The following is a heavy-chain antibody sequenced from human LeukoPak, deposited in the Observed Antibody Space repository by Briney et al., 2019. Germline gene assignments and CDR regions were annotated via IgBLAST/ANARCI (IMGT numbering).Heavy chain of an antibody. CDR1: GFTFRNYG. J-gene: IGHJ3*02. Sequence: PGGSLRLSCAASGFTFRNYGMHWVRQAPGKGLEWVAFIRYDGSNKYNVDSVNGRFTISRDNSKNTLYLQMNSLRAVDTAVYYCAKDRQWLVPGAFDIWGQGTMATVSS. CDR2: IRYDGSNK. CDR3: AKDRQWLVPGAFDI. D-gene: IGHD6-19*01. V-gene: IGHV3-30*02.